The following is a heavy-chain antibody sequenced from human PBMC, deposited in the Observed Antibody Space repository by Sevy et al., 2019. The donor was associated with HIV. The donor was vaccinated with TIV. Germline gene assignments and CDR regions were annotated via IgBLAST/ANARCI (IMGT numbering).Heavy chain of an antibody. CDR2: ISASGDRT. J-gene: IGHJ4*02. CDR1: GFTFGSYA. Sequence: GGSLRLSCAASGFTFGSYAMTWVRQAPGKGLEWVSSISASGDRTHYAISVKGRFTISRDHSKNTLFLEMNSLTADDXXXXXXXXXXXXXXXDPQFNHWGQGTLVTVSS. V-gene: IGHV3-23*01. D-gene: IGHD2-21*02. CDR3: XXXXXXXXXDPQFNH.